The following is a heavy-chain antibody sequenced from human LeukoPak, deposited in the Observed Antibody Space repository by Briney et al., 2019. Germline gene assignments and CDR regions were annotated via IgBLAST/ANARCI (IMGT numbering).Heavy chain of an antibody. CDR2: IKQDGSEK. J-gene: IGHJ3*02. CDR1: GFTFSSYW. Sequence: GGSLRLSCAASGFTFSSYWMSWVRQAQGKGLEWVANIKQDGSEKYYVDSVKGRFTISRDNAKNSLYLQMNSLRAEDTAVYYCARDLAGPPQEAFDIWGQGTMVTVSS. CDR3: ARDLAGPPQEAFDI. V-gene: IGHV3-7*01.